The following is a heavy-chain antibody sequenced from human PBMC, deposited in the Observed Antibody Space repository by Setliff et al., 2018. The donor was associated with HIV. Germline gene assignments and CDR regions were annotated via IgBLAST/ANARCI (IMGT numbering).Heavy chain of an antibody. J-gene: IGHJ3*02. CDR3: ARDPGYKSTWYGVFDI. Sequence: ASVKVSCKASGYTFSDYYMHWVRQAPGQGLEWMGWINPNSGGTNYAQKFQGRANMTRDTSISTTYMELSRLRSDDTAVYYCARDPGYKSTWYGVFDIWGQGTMVTVSS. CDR2: INPNSGGT. D-gene: IGHD6-13*01. CDR1: GYTFSDYY. V-gene: IGHV1-2*02.